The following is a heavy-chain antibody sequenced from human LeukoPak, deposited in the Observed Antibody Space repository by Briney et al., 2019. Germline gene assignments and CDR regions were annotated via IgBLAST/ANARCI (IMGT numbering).Heavy chain of an antibody. D-gene: IGHD2-2*01. Sequence: TSETLSLTCTVSGGSISNYFWSWIRQPAGKGLEWIGRIYSSGSTDYKPSLKSRVTISVDKSKNQFSLKLSSVTAADTAVYYCAREVPASPPNYYYYMDVWGKGTTVTVSS. CDR1: GGSISNYF. CDR3: AREVPASPPNYYYYMDV. CDR2: IYSSGST. V-gene: IGHV4-4*07. J-gene: IGHJ6*03.